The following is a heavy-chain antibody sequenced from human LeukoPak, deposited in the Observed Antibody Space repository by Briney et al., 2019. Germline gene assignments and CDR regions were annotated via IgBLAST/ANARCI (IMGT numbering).Heavy chain of an antibody. CDR2: IIPIFGTA. CDR3: AKDTGYYYDSSGYFDY. J-gene: IGHJ4*02. V-gene: IGHV1-69*13. Sequence: ASVKVSCKASGGTFSSYAISWVRQAPGQGLEWMGGIIPIFGTANYAQKFQGRVTITADESTSTAYMELSSLRSEDTAVYYCAKDTGYYYDSSGYFDYWGQGTLVTVSS. CDR1: GGTFSSYA. D-gene: IGHD3-22*01.